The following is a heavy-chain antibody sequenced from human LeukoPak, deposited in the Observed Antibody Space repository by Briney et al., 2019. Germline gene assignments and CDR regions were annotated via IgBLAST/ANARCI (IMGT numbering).Heavy chain of an antibody. Sequence: ASVKVSCKASGYTFTSYGISWVRQAPGQGLEWTGWISAYNGNTNYAQKLQGRVTMTTDTSTSTAYMELRSLRSDDTAVYYCAREGPGVRGTFAFDIWGQGTMVTVSS. D-gene: IGHD3-10*01. J-gene: IGHJ3*02. CDR3: AREGPGVRGTFAFDI. CDR1: GYTFTSYG. V-gene: IGHV1-18*01. CDR2: ISAYNGNT.